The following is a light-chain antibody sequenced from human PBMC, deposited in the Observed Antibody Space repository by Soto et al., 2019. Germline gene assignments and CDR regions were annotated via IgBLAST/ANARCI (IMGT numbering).Light chain of an antibody. Sequence: QSALTQPASVSGSPGQSITISCTGTSSDVGTYYLVSWYQQHPGKVPRLIIYDVDNRPLGVSNRFSGSQSGNTASLSISGLQAEDEAEYYCCAYTARTTRSWVFGGGTKLTVL. V-gene: IGLV2-14*02. J-gene: IGLJ3*02. CDR3: CAYTARTTRSWV. CDR1: SSDVGTYYL. CDR2: DVD.